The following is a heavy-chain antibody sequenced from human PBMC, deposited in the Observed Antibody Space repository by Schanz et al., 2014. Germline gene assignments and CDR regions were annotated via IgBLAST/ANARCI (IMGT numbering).Heavy chain of an antibody. Sequence: QVQLVDSGGGLVKPGGSLRLSCAASGFTFSDYYMTWIRQAPGKGLEWVSDISDSGDSTHYADSVKGRFTISRDNAKISLFLQINSLGAEDTGVYYCAKVAPAADYLDSWGLGTLVTVSS. V-gene: IGHV3-11*01. CDR1: GFTFSDYY. J-gene: IGHJ4*02. D-gene: IGHD2-2*01. CDR3: AKVAPAADYLDS. CDR2: ISDSGDST.